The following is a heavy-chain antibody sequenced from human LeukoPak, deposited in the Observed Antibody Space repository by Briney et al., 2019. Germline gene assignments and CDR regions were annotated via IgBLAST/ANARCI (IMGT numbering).Heavy chain of an antibody. CDR3: ASTVYYYDSSGYYLMYYFDY. CDR2: IYYSGST. Sequence: SETLSLTCTVSVGSISSYYWSWIRQPPGKGLEWIGYIYYSGSTNYNPSLKSRVTISVDTSKNQFSLKLSSVTAADTAVYYCASTVYYYDSSGYYLMYYFDYWGQGTLVTVSS. CDR1: VGSISSYY. J-gene: IGHJ4*02. V-gene: IGHV4-59*01. D-gene: IGHD3-22*01.